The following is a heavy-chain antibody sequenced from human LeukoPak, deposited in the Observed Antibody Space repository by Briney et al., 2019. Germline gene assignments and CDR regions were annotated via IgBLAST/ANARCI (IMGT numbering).Heavy chain of an antibody. CDR1: GFTFSSYW. D-gene: IGHD2-15*01. CDR2: ISSDGSST. V-gene: IGHV3-74*01. Sequence: GGSLRLPCAASGFTFSSYWMHWVRQAPGKGLVWVSRISSDGSSTSYADSVKGRLSISRDNAKNTLYLQMNSLRAEDTAVYYCARDIGDAFDIWGQGTMVTVSS. J-gene: IGHJ3*02. CDR3: ARDIGDAFDI.